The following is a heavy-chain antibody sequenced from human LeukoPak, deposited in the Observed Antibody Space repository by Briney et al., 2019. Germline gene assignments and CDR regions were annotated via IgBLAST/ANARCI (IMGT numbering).Heavy chain of an antibody. V-gene: IGHV4-4*07. D-gene: IGHD3-22*01. CDR3: ARDGPYYYDSSGYYDAFDI. CDR2: IYTSGSS. J-gene: IGHJ3*02. Sequence: SETLSLTCTVSGVSISSYYWSWIRQPAGKGLEWIGRIYTSGSSNYNPSLKSRVTMSVDTSKNQFSLKLSSVTAADTAEYYCARDGPYYYDSSGYYDAFDIWGQGTMVTVSS. CDR1: GVSISSYY.